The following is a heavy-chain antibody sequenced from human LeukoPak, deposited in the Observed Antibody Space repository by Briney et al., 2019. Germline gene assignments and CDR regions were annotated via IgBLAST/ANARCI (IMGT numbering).Heavy chain of an antibody. V-gene: IGHV1-2*02. CDR3: ATLEGGDYGDYVSNY. CDR1: GYTFTGYY. CDR2: INPNSGGT. J-gene: IGHJ4*02. D-gene: IGHD4-17*01. Sequence: VASVKVSCKASGYTFTGYYMHWVRQAPGQGLEWMGWINPNSGGTNYAQKFQGRVTMTRDTSISTAYMELSRLRSDDTGVYYCATLEGGDYGDYVSNYWGQGTLVTVSS.